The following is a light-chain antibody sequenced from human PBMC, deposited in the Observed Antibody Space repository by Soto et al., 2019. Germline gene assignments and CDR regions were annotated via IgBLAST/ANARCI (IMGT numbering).Light chain of an antibody. CDR2: RAS. J-gene: IGKJ2*01. CDR1: QSISTK. Sequence: EIVMTQSPATLSVSPGERATLSCWASQSISTKLAWFQQKPGQAPRLLIYRASTKATGIPARFSGSGSGTEFTLTISSLQSEDFAVYYCQRYNNWPYTFGQGTKLEIK. V-gene: IGKV3-15*01. CDR3: QRYNNWPYT.